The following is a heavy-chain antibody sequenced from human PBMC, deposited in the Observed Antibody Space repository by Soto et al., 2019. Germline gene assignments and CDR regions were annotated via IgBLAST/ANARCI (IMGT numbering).Heavy chain of an antibody. Sequence: GGSQRLSCAASGFTFSSYAMHWVRQAPGKGLEWVAVISYDGSNKYYADSVKGRFTISRDNSKNTLYLQMNSLRAEDTAVYYCPRVLRTWLVRFGMDLWVLGTTVTVSS. D-gene: IGHD6-19*01. V-gene: IGHV3-30-3*01. CDR2: ISYDGSNK. J-gene: IGHJ6*02. CDR1: GFTFSSYA. CDR3: PRVLRTWLVRFGMDL.